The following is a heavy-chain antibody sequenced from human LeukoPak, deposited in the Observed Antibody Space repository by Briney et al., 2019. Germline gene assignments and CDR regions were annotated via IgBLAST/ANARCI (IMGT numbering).Heavy chain of an antibody. CDR1: GGSFGGYY. Sequence: PSETLSLTCAVYGGSFGGYYWSWIRQPPGKGLEWIGEINHSGSTNYNPSLKSRVTISVDTSKNQFSLKLSSVTAADTAVYYCARARRYFDWSKNGNVDYWGQGTLVTVSS. V-gene: IGHV4-34*01. CDR3: ARARRYFDWSKNGNVDY. CDR2: INHSGST. J-gene: IGHJ4*02. D-gene: IGHD3-9*01.